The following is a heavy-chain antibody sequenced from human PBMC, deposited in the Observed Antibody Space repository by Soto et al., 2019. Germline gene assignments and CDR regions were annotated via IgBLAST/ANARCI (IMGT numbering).Heavy chain of an antibody. D-gene: IGHD3-22*01. CDR2: IYYSGST. Sequence: SDTLGLTCSFSVCSRDSSSYFLCFVRQPPGKGLEWIGSIYYSGSTYYNPSLRSRVTISVDTSKNQFSLKLSSVTAADTAVFYCARHYRSGYRKWLEPWGQGHMVTVSS. V-gene: IGHV4-39*01. J-gene: IGHJ5*02. CDR1: VCSRDSSSYF. CDR3: ARHYRSGYRKWLEP.